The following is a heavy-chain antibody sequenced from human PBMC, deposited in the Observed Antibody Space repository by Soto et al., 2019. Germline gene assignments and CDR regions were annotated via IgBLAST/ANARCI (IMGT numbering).Heavy chain of an antibody. Sequence: SETLSLTCTSSGGSISTYYWSWIRQPPGKGLEWIGYIYYSGSTNYNPSLKSRVTISVDTSKNQFSLKLSSVTAADTAVYYCAREGTAVAGTEGGFDYSGQGTLVTVSS. CDR1: GGSISTYY. CDR3: AREGTAVAGTEGGFDY. J-gene: IGHJ4*02. CDR2: IYYSGST. D-gene: IGHD6-19*01. V-gene: IGHV4-59*01.